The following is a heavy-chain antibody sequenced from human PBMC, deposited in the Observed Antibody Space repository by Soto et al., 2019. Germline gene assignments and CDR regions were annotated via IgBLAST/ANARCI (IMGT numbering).Heavy chain of an antibody. J-gene: IGHJ4*02. CDR2: IIPILGIA. V-gene: IGHV1-69*08. Sequence: QVQLVQSGAEVKKPGSSVKVSCKASGGTFSSYTISWVRQAPGQGLEWMGRIIPILGIANYAQKFQGSVTITADKSTSTAYMELSSLRSEDTAVYYCARDGSSGYWGQGPLVTVSS. D-gene: IGHD3-22*01. CDR1: GGTFSSYT. CDR3: ARDGSSGY.